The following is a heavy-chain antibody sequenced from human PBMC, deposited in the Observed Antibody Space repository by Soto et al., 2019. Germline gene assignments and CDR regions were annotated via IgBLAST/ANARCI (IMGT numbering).Heavy chain of an antibody. J-gene: IGHJ4*02. CDR2: ISAYNGNT. Sequence: QVRLVQSGAEVKKPGASVKVSCKASGYAFTSYGITWVRQAPGQGLEWMGWISAYNGNTNYAQKLQGRVTMTTDTSASTAYMELGSLRSDDTAVYYCARDWGISEYQLPDYWGQGTLVTVSS. D-gene: IGHD2-2*01. CDR1: GYAFTSYG. V-gene: IGHV1-18*01. CDR3: ARDWGISEYQLPDY.